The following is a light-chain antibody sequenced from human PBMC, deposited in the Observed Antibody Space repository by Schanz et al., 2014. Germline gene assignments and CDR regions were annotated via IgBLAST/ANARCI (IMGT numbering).Light chain of an antibody. Sequence: QSVLTQPASVSGSPGQSITISCTGTSSDVGTYKLVSWYQQHPGTAPKLMIYEGTKRPSGVSNRFSGSKSGNTASLTVSGLQTEDEADYYCCSYAGSRWVFGGGTKLTVL. CDR1: SSDVGTYKL. CDR2: EGT. V-gene: IGLV2-23*01. CDR3: CSYAGSRWV. J-gene: IGLJ3*02.